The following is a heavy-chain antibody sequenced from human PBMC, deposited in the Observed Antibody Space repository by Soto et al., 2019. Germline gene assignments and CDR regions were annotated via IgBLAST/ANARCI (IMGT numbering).Heavy chain of an antibody. J-gene: IGHJ6*02. CDR3: ARDGLDHYYYGMDV. Sequence: PGGSLRLSCAASGFTFSSYAMHWVRQAPGKGLEWVAVISYDGSNKYYADSVKGRFTISRDNSKNTLYLQMNSLRAEDTAVYYCARDGLDHYYYGMDVWGQGTTVTVSS. CDR1: GFTFSSYA. V-gene: IGHV3-30-3*01. CDR2: ISYDGSNK. D-gene: IGHD4-17*01.